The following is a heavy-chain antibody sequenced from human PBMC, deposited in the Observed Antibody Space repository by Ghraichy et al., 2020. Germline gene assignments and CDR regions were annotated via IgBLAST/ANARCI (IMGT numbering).Heavy chain of an antibody. CDR2: ISGSGSVI. Sequence: GGSLRLSCAASGFTFSTYVMSWVRQAPGKGLEWVSRISGSGSVIHYADSVKGRFTISRDNDMNTLYLQMDSLRVEDTAVYYCAKEYPPGCSSFSCPSPFDLWGQGTLVTVSS. V-gene: IGHV3-23*01. D-gene: IGHD2-2*01. J-gene: IGHJ4*02. CDR1: GFTFSTYV. CDR3: AKEYPPGCSSFSCPSPFDL.